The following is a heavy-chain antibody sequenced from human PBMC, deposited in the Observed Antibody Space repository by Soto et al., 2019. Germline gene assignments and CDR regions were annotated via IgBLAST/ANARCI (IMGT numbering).Heavy chain of an antibody. D-gene: IGHD4-17*01. V-gene: IGHV3-23*01. CDR3: ARAPYYGDDAFDI. Sequence: GGSLRLSCAASGFTFSSYPMSWVRQAPGKGLEWVSVVSGSGVSTYYADSVKGRFTISRDNSKNTLYLQMSSLRVEDTAVYYCARAPYYGDDAFDIWGQGTMVTVSS. J-gene: IGHJ3*02. CDR2: VSGSGVST. CDR1: GFTFSSYP.